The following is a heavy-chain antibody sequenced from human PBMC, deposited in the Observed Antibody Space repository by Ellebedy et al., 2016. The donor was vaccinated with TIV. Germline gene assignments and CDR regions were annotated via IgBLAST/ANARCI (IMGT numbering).Heavy chain of an antibody. J-gene: IGHJ4*02. CDR2: ISSSSSTI. Sequence: GESLKISCAASGFTFSSYSMNWVRQAPGKGLEWVSYISSSSSTISYADSVKGRFTISRDNAKNSLYLQMNSLRAEDTAVYYCARHYYDSSGYSPYYWGQGTLVTVSS. CDR3: ARHYYDSSGYSPYY. V-gene: IGHV3-48*01. D-gene: IGHD3-22*01. CDR1: GFTFSSYS.